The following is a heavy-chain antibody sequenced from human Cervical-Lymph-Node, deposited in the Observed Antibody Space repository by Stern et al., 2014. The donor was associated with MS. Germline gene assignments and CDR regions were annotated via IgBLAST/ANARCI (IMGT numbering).Heavy chain of an antibody. D-gene: IGHD1-26*01. CDR2: LYWDDEK. J-gene: IGHJ5*02. CDR1: GFSLTTSGVG. CDR3: AHRSTSVAGAWAS. Sequence: QLTLKESCPTLVKPTQTLTLTCDLSGFSLTTSGVGVGWIRHPHGKALERLALLYWDDEKRYSPSLKNRLSIITDTAKNQVVLTMTNMDPVDTGTYYCAHRSTSVAGAWASWGQGILVVVSS. V-gene: IGHV2-5*02.